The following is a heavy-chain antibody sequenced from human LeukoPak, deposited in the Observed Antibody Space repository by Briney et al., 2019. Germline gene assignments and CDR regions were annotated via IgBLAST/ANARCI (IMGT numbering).Heavy chain of an antibody. CDR3: AKPSGSGVDY. Sequence: GGFLRLSCGASGFIFDTYDMHWVRQAPGKGLEWVASIRSDGYHTYYADSVKGRFTITRDNSKNTLYLQMNSLRLEDMAVYYRAKPSGSGVDYWGRGTRVTVSS. D-gene: IGHD1-26*01. J-gene: IGHJ4*02. CDR1: GFIFDTYD. CDR2: IRSDGYHT. V-gene: IGHV3-30*02.